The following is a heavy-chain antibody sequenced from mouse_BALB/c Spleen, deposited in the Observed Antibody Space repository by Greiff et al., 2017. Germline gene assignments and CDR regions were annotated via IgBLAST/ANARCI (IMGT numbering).Heavy chain of an antibody. CDR3: ARPAAGD. D-gene: IGHD3-1*01. J-gene: IGHJ2*01. CDR2: INPSTGYT. CDR1: GYTFTSYW. V-gene: IGHV1-7*01. Sequence: QVQLQQSGAELAKPGASVKMSCKASGYTFTSYWMHWVKQRPGQGLEWIGYINPSTGYTEYNQKFKDKATLTADKSSSTAYMQLSSLTSEDSAVYYCARPAAGDWGQGTTLTVSS.